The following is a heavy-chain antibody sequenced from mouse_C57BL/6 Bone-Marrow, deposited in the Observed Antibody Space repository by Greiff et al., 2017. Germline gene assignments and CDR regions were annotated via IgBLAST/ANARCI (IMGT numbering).Heavy chain of an antibody. D-gene: IGHD1-1*01. V-gene: IGHV1-81*01. CDR1: GYTFTSYG. CDR3: ARGGDYYGRSPWFAY. CDR2: IYPRSGNT. Sequence: LVESGAELARPGASVKLSCKASGYTFTSYGISWVKQRTGQGLEWIGEIYPRSGNTYYNEKFKGKATLTADKSSSTAYMELRSLTSEDSAVYFGARGGDYYGRSPWFAYWGQGTLVTVSA. J-gene: IGHJ3*01.